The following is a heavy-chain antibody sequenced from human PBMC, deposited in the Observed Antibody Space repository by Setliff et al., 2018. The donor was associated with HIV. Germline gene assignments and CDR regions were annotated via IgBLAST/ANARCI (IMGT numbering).Heavy chain of an antibody. CDR2: IYHAGNT. CDR1: GYSISSGYY. CDR3: ARGTTLNVVPDAFDI. D-gene: IGHD4-17*01. J-gene: IGHJ3*02. V-gene: IGHV4-38-2*02. Sequence: SSETLSLTCTVIGYSISSGYYWAWIRQPPGKGLEWIGYIYHAGNTYYNPSLKSRVTISVDTSKNQISLRLNSLTAADTAVYYCARGTTLNVVPDAFDIWGQGTMVTVSS.